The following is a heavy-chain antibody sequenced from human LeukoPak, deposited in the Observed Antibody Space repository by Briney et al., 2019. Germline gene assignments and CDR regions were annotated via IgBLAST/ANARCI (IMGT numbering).Heavy chain of an antibody. CDR3: ARATTHHLLSGHRYNWFDP. CDR1: GGSISSSNHF. D-gene: IGHD3-10*01. J-gene: IGHJ5*02. V-gene: IGHV4-39*07. Sequence: PSETLSLTCTVSGGSISSSNHFWGWIRQSPGKGLEWIGSIYYSGSTYYNPSLKSRVTISVDTSKNQFSLKLSSVTAADTAVYYCARATTHHLLSGHRYNWFDPWGQGTLVTVSS. CDR2: IYYSGST.